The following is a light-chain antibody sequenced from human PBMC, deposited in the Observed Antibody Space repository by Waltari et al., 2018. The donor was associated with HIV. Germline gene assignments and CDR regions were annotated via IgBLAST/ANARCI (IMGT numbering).Light chain of an antibody. CDR3: SSYAGSHNFVV. J-gene: IGLJ2*01. CDR1: STDVGSYNL. CDR2: EAS. V-gene: IGLV2-14*02. Sequence: QSALTQPASVSGSPGQSITISCTGTSTDVGSYNLVSWYQQHPGKAPKLIIYEASKRPSGVSNRFSGSKSGNTASLTVSGLQAEDEADYYCSSYAGSHNFVVFGGGTKLTVL.